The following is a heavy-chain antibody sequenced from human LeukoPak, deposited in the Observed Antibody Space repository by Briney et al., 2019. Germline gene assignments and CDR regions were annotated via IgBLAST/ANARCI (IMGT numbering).Heavy chain of an antibody. D-gene: IGHD3-10*01. V-gene: IGHV1-2*02. J-gene: IGHJ4*02. CDR2: INPNSGGT. CDR1: GYTFTGYY. Sequence: ASVKVSCKASGYTFTGYYMHWVRQAPGQGLEWMGWINPNSGGTNYAQKFQGRVTMTRDTSISTAYMELSRLRSDDTAVYYCARSPYGSGSYYFYWGQGTLVTVSS. CDR3: ARSPYGSGSYYFY.